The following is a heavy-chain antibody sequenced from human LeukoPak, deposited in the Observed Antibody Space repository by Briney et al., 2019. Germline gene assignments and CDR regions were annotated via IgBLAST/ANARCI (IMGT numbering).Heavy chain of an antibody. CDR1: GFSFSGNS. CDR2: ISRTSTYI. CDR3: ARDFVNSGYYFDY. D-gene: IGHD3-22*01. V-gene: IGHV3-21*01. J-gene: IGHJ4*02. Sequence: PGGSLRLSCVGSGFSFSGNSMNWVRQAPGKGLEWVSGISRTSTYIYYADSVQGRFTISRDNAKNSLYLQMDGLRAEDTAVYYCARDFVNSGYYFDYWGQGTQVTVPS.